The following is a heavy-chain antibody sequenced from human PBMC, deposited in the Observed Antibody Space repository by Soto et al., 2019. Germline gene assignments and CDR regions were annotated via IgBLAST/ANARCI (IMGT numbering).Heavy chain of an antibody. J-gene: IGHJ4*02. D-gene: IGHD5-18*01. Sequence: GGSLRLSCAASGFSFSTYGMQWVRQAPGKGLEWVADIWYDGSNDFYSDSVKGRFTISRDNAKNTLFLQMNSLRAEDTAMYYCGRGYNYADYWGQGTQVTVSS. V-gene: IGHV3-33*01. CDR3: GRGYNYADY. CDR2: IWYDGSND. CDR1: GFSFSTYG.